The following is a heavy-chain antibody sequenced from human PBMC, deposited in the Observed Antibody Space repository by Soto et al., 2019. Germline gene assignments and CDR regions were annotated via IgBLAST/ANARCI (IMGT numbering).Heavy chain of an antibody. CDR3: ARDRAATWRSDYYYGMDV. CDR1: GCTFSSYA. CDR2: IIPIFGTA. Sequence: VQLVQSGAEVKKPGSSVKVSCKASGCTFSSYAISWVRQAPGQGLEWMGGIIPIFGTANYAQKFQGSVTITADNATSTAYVERCSLRSEDTAVYYCARDRAATWRSDYYYGMDVWGQGPTVTVSS. J-gene: IGHJ6*02. D-gene: IGHD6-25*01. V-gene: IGHV1-69*06.